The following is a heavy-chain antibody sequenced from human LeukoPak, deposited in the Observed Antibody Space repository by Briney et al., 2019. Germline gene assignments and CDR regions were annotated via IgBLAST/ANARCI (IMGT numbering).Heavy chain of an antibody. CDR2: IYYSEIT. CDR1: GGSFSGYY. J-gene: IGHJ4*02. CDR3: ARLGYSGDRYFDY. Sequence: SETLSLTCAVYGGSFSGYYWGWIRQPPGKGLEWIGNIYYSEITYYNPSLKSRVTMSVDTSKNQFSLKLNSVTAADTAVYYCARLGYSGDRYFDYWGRGTLVTVSS. V-gene: IGHV4-34*01. D-gene: IGHD1-26*01.